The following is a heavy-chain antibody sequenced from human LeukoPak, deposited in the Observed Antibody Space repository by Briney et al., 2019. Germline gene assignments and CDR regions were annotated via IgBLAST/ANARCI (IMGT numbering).Heavy chain of an antibody. D-gene: IGHD7-27*01. CDR1: GYTFTGYY. V-gene: IGHV1-2*02. J-gene: IGHJ5*02. CDR3: ARDGTGNWFDP. Sequence: GASVKVSCKASGYTFTGYYMHWVRQAPGQGLEWMGWINPNSGGTNYAQEFQGRVTMTRDTSISTAYMELSRLRYDDTAVYYCARDGTGNWFDPWGQGTLVTVSS. CDR2: INPNSGGT.